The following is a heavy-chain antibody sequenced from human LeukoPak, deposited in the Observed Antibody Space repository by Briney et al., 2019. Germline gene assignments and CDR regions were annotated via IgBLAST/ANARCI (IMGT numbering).Heavy chain of an antibody. D-gene: IGHD3-10*01. CDR3: ATSGSMVRGVTTDY. V-gene: IGHV3-30*03. CDR1: GFTVSSNY. J-gene: IGHJ4*02. CDR2: ISYDGSNK. Sequence: PGGSLRLSCAASGFTVSSNYMSWVRQAPGMGLEWVAVISYDGSNKYYADSVKGRFTISRDNSKNTLYLQMNSLRAEDTAVYYCATSGSMVRGVTTDYWGQGTLVTVSS.